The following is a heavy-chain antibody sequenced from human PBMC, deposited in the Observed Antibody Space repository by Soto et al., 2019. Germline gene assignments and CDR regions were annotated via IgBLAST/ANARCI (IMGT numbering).Heavy chain of an antibody. D-gene: IGHD3-10*01. V-gene: IGHV1-69*13. CDR3: VTAVRTRLDN. CDR2: IIPIFGTT. Sequence: GASVKVSCKASGGTFSNYAISWVRQAPGQGLEWMGGIIPIFGTTNYAQRFQGRVTITADESTSTAYMELSSLRSEDTAVYYCVTAVRTRLDNWGPGTLVTVSS. J-gene: IGHJ4*02. CDR1: GGTFSNYA.